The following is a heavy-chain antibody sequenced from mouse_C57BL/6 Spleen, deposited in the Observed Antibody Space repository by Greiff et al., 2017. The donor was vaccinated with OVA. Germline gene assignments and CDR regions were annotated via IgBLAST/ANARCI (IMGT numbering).Heavy chain of an antibody. D-gene: IGHD1-1*01. J-gene: IGHJ4*01. CDR2: IYPSDSET. V-gene: IGHV1-61*01. CDR1: GYTFTSYW. CDR3: APITTVVAPYAMDY. Sequence: VQLQQPGAELVRPGSSVKLSCKASGYTFTSYWLDWVKQRPGQGLEWIGNIYPSDSETHYNQKFKDKATLTVDKSSSTAYMQLSSLTSEDSAVYDCAPITTVVAPYAMDYGGQGTSVTVSS.